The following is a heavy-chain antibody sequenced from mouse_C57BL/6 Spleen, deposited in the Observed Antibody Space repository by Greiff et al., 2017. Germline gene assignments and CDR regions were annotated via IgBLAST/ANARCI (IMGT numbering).Heavy chain of an antibody. J-gene: IGHJ3*01. CDR3: TRRWLLRAWFAY. Sequence: QVQLQQSGAELVRPGASVTLSCKASGYTFTDYEMHWVKQTPVHGLEWIGAIDPETGGTAYNQKFKGKAILTADKSSSTAYMELRSLTSEDSAVYYCTRRWLLRAWFAYWGQGTLVTVSA. D-gene: IGHD2-3*01. V-gene: IGHV1-15*01. CDR2: IDPETGGT. CDR1: GYTFTDYE.